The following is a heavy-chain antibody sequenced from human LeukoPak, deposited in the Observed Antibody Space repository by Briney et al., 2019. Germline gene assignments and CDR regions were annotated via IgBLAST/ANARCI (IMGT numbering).Heavy chain of an antibody. Sequence: PSETLSLTCTVSGGPISSYYWSWIRQPPGKGLEWIGYIYYSGSTNYNPSLKSRVTISVDTSKNQFSLKLSSVTAADTAVYYCARGSVRNYDILTGYFDYWGQGTLVTVSS. CDR1: GGPISSYY. CDR3: ARGSVRNYDILTGYFDY. J-gene: IGHJ4*02. D-gene: IGHD3-9*01. CDR2: IYYSGST. V-gene: IGHV4-59*01.